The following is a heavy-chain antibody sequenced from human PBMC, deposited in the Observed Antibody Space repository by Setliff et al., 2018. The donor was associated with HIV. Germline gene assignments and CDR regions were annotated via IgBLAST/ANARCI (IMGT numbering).Heavy chain of an antibody. V-gene: IGHV4-4*07. D-gene: IGHD6-19*01. J-gene: IGHJ6*03. Sequence: SETLSLTCTVSGGSISSYYWSWIRQPAGKGLEWIGHIYASGSTKYNPSLESRVTMSVDTSKNQFSLKLSSVTAADTAVYYCARDRSSGRGYYYYYYMDVWGKGTTVTVSS. CDR2: IYASGST. CDR3: ARDRSSGRGYYYYYYMDV. CDR1: GGSISSYY.